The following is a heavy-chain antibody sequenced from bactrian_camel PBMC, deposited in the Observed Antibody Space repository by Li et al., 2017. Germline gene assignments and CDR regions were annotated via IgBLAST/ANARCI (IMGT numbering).Heavy chain of an antibody. Sequence: VQLVESGGGLVQPGESLRLSCAASGFVFGRFGMSWVRHAPGKGLEWLSAINNEGDKAYYADSVKGRFTISRDNAKNMVYLQLNSLKTEDMAMYYCAKEVYGVPGDYWGQGTQVTVS. CDR2: INNEGDKA. CDR1: GFVFGRFG. J-gene: IGHJ4*01. D-gene: IGHD6*01. CDR3: AKEVYGVPGDY. V-gene: IGHV3S40*01.